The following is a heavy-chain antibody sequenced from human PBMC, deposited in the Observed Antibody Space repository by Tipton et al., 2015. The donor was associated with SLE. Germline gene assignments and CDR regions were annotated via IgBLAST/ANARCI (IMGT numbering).Heavy chain of an antibody. CDR3: ARGRIAVAGNHFDY. CDR2: IYTSGST. Sequence: TLSLTCTVSGGSVRAGRFYWSWIRQLPGKGLEWIGRIYTSGSTNYNPSLKSRVTISVDTSKNQFSLKLSSVTAADTAVYYCARGRIAVAGNHFDYWGQGTLVTVSS. CDR1: GGSVRAGRFY. J-gene: IGHJ4*02. D-gene: IGHD6-19*01. V-gene: IGHV4-61*02.